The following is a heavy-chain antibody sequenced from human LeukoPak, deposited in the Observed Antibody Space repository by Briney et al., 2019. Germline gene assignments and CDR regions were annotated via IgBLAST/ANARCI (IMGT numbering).Heavy chain of an antibody. CDR1: GFTFSNYA. Sequence: GKSLRLSCAASGFTFSNYAMHWVRQAPGKGLEWVAVISYDGIHKYYADSIKGRFNTSRDNSDHTLFLLVDSLRPDDTAVYYCARARAGSVDYRGQGTLVTVSS. CDR2: ISYDGIHK. CDR3: ARARAGSVDY. J-gene: IGHJ4*02. V-gene: IGHV3-30*04. D-gene: IGHD3-10*01.